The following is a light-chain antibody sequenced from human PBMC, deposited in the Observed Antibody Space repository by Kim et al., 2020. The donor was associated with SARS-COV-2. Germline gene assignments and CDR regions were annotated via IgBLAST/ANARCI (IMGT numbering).Light chain of an antibody. CDR1: SLKSYY. V-gene: IGLV3-19*01. Sequence: AFGQTGRITCQGDSLKSYYASWCQHKPEHAPVVVIYTKYYRPSGIPDRFSGSSSGDTASLTLTGAQAEDEADYYCYSRDSSGNYLLFGGGTQLTVL. CDR3: YSRDSSGNYLL. J-gene: IGLJ2*01. CDR2: TKY.